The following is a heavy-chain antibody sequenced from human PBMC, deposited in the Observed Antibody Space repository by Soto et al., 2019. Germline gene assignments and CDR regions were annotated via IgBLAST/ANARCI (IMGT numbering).Heavy chain of an antibody. CDR1: GFTFSSYS. V-gene: IGHV3-48*02. Sequence: GGSLRLSCAASGFTFSSYSMNWVRQAPGKGLEWVSYISSSSSTIYYADSVKGRFTISRDNAKNSLYLQMNSLRDEDTAVYYSARDRVGGFYYDSSGYFDAFDIWGQGTMVTVSS. CDR3: ARDRVGGFYYDSSGYFDAFDI. D-gene: IGHD3-22*01. J-gene: IGHJ3*02. CDR2: ISSSSSTI.